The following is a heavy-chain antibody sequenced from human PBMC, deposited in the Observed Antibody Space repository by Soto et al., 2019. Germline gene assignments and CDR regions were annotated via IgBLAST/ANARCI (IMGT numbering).Heavy chain of an antibody. Sequence: QITLKESGPTLVRPAQTLTLTCDFSGFSLSTYDMGVAWIRQPPGKALEWLALIYWDDGKRYSPSLKDRLAISKDTSSNQVVLTITNMDPGDTATYFCAHAGDYDLLTFDHLGPGTLVTVSS. CDR1: GFSLSTYDMG. D-gene: IGHD4-17*01. J-gene: IGHJ4*02. V-gene: IGHV2-5*02. CDR2: IYWDDGK. CDR3: AHAGDYDLLTFDH.